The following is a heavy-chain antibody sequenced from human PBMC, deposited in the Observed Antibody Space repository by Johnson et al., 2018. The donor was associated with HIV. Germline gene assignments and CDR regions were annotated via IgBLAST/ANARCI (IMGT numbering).Heavy chain of an antibody. Sequence: QMLLVESGGGVVQPGRSLRLSCAASGFTFSSYAMHWVRQAPGKGLEWVAVISYDGSNKYYADSVTGRFTISRDNAKNSLYLQMNSLRAEDTAVYYCARDRVAVAGNAFDIWGQGTMVTVSS. CDR2: ISYDGSNK. CDR1: GFTFSSYA. J-gene: IGHJ3*02. V-gene: IGHV3-30-3*01. D-gene: IGHD6-19*01. CDR3: ARDRVAVAGNAFDI.